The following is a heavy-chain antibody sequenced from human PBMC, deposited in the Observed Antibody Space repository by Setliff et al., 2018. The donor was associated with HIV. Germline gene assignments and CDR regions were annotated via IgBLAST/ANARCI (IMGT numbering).Heavy chain of an antibody. CDR3: ARASAATYCSGGACYLPDY. CDR2: IKQDGSET. CDR1: GFTFSSLW. V-gene: IGHV3-7*01. Sequence: PGGSLRLSCEASGFTFSSLWMNWVRQTPGKGLEWVAKIKQDGSETSYVDSVKGRFTVSRDNAKNSLYLQMNSLRAEDTATYYCARASAATYCSGGACYLPDYWGQGTLVTVSS. J-gene: IGHJ4*02. D-gene: IGHD2-15*01.